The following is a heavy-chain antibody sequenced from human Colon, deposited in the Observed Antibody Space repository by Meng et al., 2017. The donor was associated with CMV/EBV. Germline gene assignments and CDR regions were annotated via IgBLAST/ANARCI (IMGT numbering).Heavy chain of an antibody. V-gene: IGHV1-2*02. CDR2: INPKSGGT. CDR3: ARDVDLIGGGSDYYPGPDL. Sequence: ASVKVSCKASGYTFTDYYIHWVRQAPGQGLEWMGWINPKSGGTNSGRKFQGRVTMTRDTSISAAYMELSRLRPDDTALYYCARDVDLIGGGSDYYPGPDLWGQGTLVTVSS. J-gene: IGHJ5*02. CDR1: GYTFTDYY. D-gene: IGHD1-26*01.